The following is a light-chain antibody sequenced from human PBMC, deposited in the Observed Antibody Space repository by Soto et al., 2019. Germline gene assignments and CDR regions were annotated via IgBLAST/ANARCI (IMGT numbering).Light chain of an antibody. CDR3: QQPKK. J-gene: IGKJ1*01. V-gene: IGKV3-20*01. Sequence: EIVLTQSPGTLSLSPGERATLSCRASQSVSSSYLAWYQQKPGQAPRLLIYGASSRATGIPDRFSGSGSGTDFTLTISRLEPEDFAVYYCQQPKKFGQGTKVEIK. CDR2: GAS. CDR1: QSVSSSY.